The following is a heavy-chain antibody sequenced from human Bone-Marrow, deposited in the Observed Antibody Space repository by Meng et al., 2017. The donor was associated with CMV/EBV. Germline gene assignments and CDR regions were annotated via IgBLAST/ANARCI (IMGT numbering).Heavy chain of an antibody. CDR1: GGSISSSSYY. D-gene: IGHD7-27*01. CDR3: ARDTGAMRSAGFDY. V-gene: IGHV4-39*02. CDR2: IYYSGTT. Sequence: SETLSLTCFVSGGSISSSSYYWGWIRQPPGKGLEWIGSIYYSGTTYYNPSLQSRVTIFVDTSKNQFPLRLSSVTAADTAVYYCARDTGAMRSAGFDYWGQGTLVTVSS. J-gene: IGHJ4*02.